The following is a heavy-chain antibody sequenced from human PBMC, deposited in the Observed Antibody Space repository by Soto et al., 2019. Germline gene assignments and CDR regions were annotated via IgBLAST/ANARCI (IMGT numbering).Heavy chain of an antibody. CDR3: ARDPRPVGATLYYYYGMDV. CDR1: GDSVSSNSAA. J-gene: IGHJ6*02. CDR2: TYYRSKWYN. Sequence: SQTLSLTCAISGDSVSSNSAAWNWIRQSPSRGLEWLGGTYYRSKWYNDYAVSVKSRITINPDTSKNQFSLQLNSVTPEDTAVYYCARDPRPVGATLYYYYGMDVWGQGTTVTVSS. D-gene: IGHD1-26*01. V-gene: IGHV6-1*01.